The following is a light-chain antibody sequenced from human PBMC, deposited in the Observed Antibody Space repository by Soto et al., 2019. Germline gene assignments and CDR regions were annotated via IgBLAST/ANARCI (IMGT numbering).Light chain of an antibody. CDR1: QSLLHITGETF. CDR3: MQSTQLPPT. V-gene: IGKV2D-29*02. Sequence: DVVMTQTPLSLSVAPGQPASISCKSSQSLLHITGETFLCWYLQKAGQSAQLLIVEVSTRVSGVSDRFSGSGSGTDFTLEISRVETDDVGIYYCMQSTQLPPTFGQGTRLRL. CDR2: EVS. J-gene: IGKJ5*01.